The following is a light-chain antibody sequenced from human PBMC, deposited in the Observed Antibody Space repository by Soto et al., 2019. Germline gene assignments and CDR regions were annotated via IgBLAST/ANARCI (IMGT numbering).Light chain of an antibody. CDR1: QSVSSY. V-gene: IGKV3-20*01. CDR3: QYYDNSRA. J-gene: IGKJ1*01. CDR2: GTS. Sequence: EIVLTQSPGTLSLSPGERATLSCRASQSVSSYFAWYQQKPGQAPRLLIYGTSSRATGIPDRFSGSGSGTDFTLTISRLEPEDFAVYFCQYYDNSRAFGQGTKVDIK.